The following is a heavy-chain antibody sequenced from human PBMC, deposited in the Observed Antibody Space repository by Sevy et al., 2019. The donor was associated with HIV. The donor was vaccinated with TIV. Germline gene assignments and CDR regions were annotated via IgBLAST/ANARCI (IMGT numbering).Heavy chain of an antibody. D-gene: IGHD3-10*01. Sequence: GGCLRLSCTASGFSFSTYMMNWVRQAPGKGLEWVASISYSSNYIYYADSLKGRFTISRDNAKNSLFLQMNSLRAEDTAASYCARPYGSGSWEAFDVWGQGTMVTVSS. J-gene: IGHJ3*01. CDR2: ISYSSNYI. V-gene: IGHV3-21*01. CDR3: ARPYGSGSWEAFDV. CDR1: GFSFSTYM.